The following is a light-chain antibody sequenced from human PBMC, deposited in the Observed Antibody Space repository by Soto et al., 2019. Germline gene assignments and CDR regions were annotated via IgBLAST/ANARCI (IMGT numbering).Light chain of an antibody. J-gene: IGLJ1*01. V-gene: IGLV2-23*02. CDR2: EVT. CDR1: SSDVGSYNL. CDR3: CSYASSSTYV. Sequence: QSALTQPASASGSPGQSITISCTGTSSDVGSYNLVSWYQQHPGKAPKLMIYEVTKRPSGVSDRFSGSKSGNTASLTISGLQDEDEADYYCCSYASSSTYVFGTGTKVTVL.